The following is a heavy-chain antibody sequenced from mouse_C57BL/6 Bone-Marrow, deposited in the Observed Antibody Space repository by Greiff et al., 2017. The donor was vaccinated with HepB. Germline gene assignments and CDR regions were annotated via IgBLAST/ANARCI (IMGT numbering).Heavy chain of an antibody. CDR2: IHPHSGST. Sequence: QVQLQQPGAELVKPGASVKLSCKASGYTFTSYWMHWVKQRPGQGLEWIGMIHPHSGSTNYNEKFKSKATLTVDKSSSTAYMQLSSLTSEDSAVYYCAREVLITTVVRDYWGQGTTLTVSS. J-gene: IGHJ2*01. D-gene: IGHD1-1*01. CDR3: AREVLITTVVRDY. V-gene: IGHV1-64*01. CDR1: GYTFTSYW.